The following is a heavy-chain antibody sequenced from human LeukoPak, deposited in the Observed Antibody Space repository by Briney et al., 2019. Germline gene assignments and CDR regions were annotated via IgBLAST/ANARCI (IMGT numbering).Heavy chain of an antibody. D-gene: IGHD4-17*01. Sequence: PGGSLRLSCAASRFTFGTYWMHWVRQAPGKGLVWVSRIFSDGSRATYADSVKGRFTISRDNAKNTLYLQMNSVRAEDTAVYYCARGGSYDYAPFDYWGQGTLVTVSS. V-gene: IGHV3-74*03. CDR2: IFSDGSRA. CDR3: ARGGSYDYAPFDY. J-gene: IGHJ4*02. CDR1: RFTFGTYW.